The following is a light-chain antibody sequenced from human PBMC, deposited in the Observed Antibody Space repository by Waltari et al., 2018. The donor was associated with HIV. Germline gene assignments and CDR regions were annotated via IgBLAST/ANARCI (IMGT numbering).Light chain of an antibody. CDR3: GTWDGSLNVWV. V-gene: IGLV1-51*01. CDR2: DNT. CDR1: SPNIGNNF. J-gene: IGLJ3*02. Sequence: QSVLTQPPSVSAASGQKVTISCPGSSPNIGNNFVPWYQQLPGIAPKLLIYDNTKRPSGNPDRFSGSKSGTSATLAITGLQTGDEADYYCGTWDGSLNVWVFGGGTKVTV.